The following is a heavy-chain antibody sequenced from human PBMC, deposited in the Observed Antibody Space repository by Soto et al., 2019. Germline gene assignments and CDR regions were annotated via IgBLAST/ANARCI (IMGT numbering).Heavy chain of an antibody. J-gene: IGHJ6*03. D-gene: IGHD2-15*01. CDR3: ARGYCSGGSCYFPYYYYYYMDV. CDR2: IYYSGST. Sequence: QVQLQESGPGLVKPSETLSLTCTVSGGSISIYYWSWIRQPPGKGLEWIGYIYYSGSTNYNPSLKSRVTISVDTSKNQFSLKLSSVTAADTAVYYCARGYCSGGSCYFPYYYYYYMDVWGKGTTVTVSS. V-gene: IGHV4-59*01. CDR1: GGSISIYY.